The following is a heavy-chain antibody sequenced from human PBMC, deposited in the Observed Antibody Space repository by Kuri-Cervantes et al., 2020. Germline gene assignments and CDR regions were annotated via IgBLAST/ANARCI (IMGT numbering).Heavy chain of an antibody. CDR1: GFTFSSYA. D-gene: IGHD6-19*01. J-gene: IGHJ6*02. CDR2: IWYDGSNK. Sequence: GGSLRLSCAASGFTFSSYAMSWVRQAPGKGLEWVAVIWYDGSNKYYADSVKGRFTISRDNSKNTLYLQMNSLRAEDTAVYYCARDLFGYSRGYGMDVWGQGTTVTVSS. CDR3: ARDLFGYSRGYGMDV. V-gene: IGHV3-33*08.